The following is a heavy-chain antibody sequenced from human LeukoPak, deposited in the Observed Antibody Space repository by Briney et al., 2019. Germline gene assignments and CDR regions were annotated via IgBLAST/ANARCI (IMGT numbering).Heavy chain of an antibody. Sequence: GASVKVSCKVSGYTLTELSMHWVRRAPGKGLEWMGGFDPEDGETIYAQKFQGRVTITADKSTSTAYMELSSLRSEDTAVYYCAREVARITIFGVVIQPIDYWGQGTLVTVSS. V-gene: IGHV1-24*01. CDR2: FDPEDGET. CDR1: GYTLTELS. D-gene: IGHD3-3*01. J-gene: IGHJ4*02. CDR3: AREVARITIFGVVIQPIDY.